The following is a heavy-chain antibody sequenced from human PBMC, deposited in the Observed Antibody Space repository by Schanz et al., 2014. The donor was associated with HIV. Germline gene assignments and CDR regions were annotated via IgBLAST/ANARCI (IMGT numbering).Heavy chain of an antibody. V-gene: IGHV3-21*01. CDR1: GFTFSSYS. Sequence: EVQLLESGGGLVQPGGSLSLSCAASGFTFSSYSMNWVRQAPGKGLEWVSSISYTGTYMYYADSVKGRFTISRDNAKNSLYLQMNSLRAEDTAVYYCARERYCTNGVCRVYGMGVWGQGATVTVSS. J-gene: IGHJ6*02. D-gene: IGHD2-8*01. CDR3: ARERYCTNGVCRVYGMGV. CDR2: ISYTGTYM.